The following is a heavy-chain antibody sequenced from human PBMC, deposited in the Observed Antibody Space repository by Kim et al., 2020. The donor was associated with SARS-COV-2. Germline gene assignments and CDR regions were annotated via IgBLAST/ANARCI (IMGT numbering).Heavy chain of an antibody. Sequence: GGSLRLSCAASGLAFNNNWMSWLRQTPGKGPEWVAHIKPDGSETYYGDSVKGRFTISRDNTKNSLFLQMNGLKVEDTAVYHCARPSRTEGVDYWGQGTLVTVSS. V-gene: IGHV3-7*01. J-gene: IGHJ4*02. D-gene: IGHD2-2*01. CDR1: GLAFNNNW. CDR2: IKPDGSET. CDR3: ARPSRTEGVDY.